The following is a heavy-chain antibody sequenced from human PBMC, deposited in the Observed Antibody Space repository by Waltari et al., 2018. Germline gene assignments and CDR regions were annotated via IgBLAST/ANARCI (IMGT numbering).Heavy chain of an antibody. CDR3: ARTKRGYSSSWYFDY. J-gene: IGHJ4*02. D-gene: IGHD6-13*01. V-gene: IGHV4-34*01. CDR2: INHSGST. CDR1: GGSFSGYY. Sequence: QVQLQQWGAGLLKPSETLSLTCAVEGGSFSGYYWGWIRQPPGKGLEWIGEINHSGSTNYNPSLKSRVTISVDTSKNQFSLKLSSVTAADTAVYYCARTKRGYSSSWYFDYWGQGTLVTVSS.